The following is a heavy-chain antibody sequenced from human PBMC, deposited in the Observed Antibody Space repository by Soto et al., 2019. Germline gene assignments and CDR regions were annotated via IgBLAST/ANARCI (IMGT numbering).Heavy chain of an antibody. Sequence: ASEILSLTCTVSGGSISSYYWSWIRQPPGKGLEWIGYIYYSGSTNYNPSLKSRVTISVDTSKNQFSLKLSSVTAADTAVYYCASGRGLLFSYWGQGTLVTVSS. J-gene: IGHJ4*02. CDR2: IYYSGST. CDR3: ASGRGLLFSY. V-gene: IGHV4-59*01. D-gene: IGHD2-21*02. CDR1: GGSISSYY.